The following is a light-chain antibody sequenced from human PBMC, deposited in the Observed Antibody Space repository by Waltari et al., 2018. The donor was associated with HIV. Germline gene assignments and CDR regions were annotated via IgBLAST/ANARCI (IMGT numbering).Light chain of an antibody. CDR2: GAS. V-gene: IGKV3-15*01. CDR1: QNIANN. J-gene: IGKJ1*01. CDR3: QQYNNWPWT. Sequence: EVVMTQSPATLSVSPGERATLSCSASQNIANNLTWNQQKPGQPPRLLIYGASTRATGIPARFSGSGSGTEFTLTISSLQSEDFAVYYCQQYNNWPWTFGQGTKVEIK.